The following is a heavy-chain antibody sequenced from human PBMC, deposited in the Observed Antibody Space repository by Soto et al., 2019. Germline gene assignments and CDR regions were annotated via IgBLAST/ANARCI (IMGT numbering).Heavy chain of an antibody. CDR1: GGTFSSYA. J-gene: IGHJ6*02. V-gene: IGHV1-69*13. CDR3: ARLPPYGLDV. CDR2: IIPIFGTA. Sequence: SVKISCKASGGTFSSYAISWVRQAPGQGLEWMGGIIPIFGTANYAQKFQGRVTITADESTSTAYMELSSLRSEDTAVYYCARLPPYGLDVWGQGTTVTVSS.